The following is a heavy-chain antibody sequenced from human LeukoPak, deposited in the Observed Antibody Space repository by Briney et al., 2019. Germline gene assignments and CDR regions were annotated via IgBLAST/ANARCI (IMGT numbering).Heavy chain of an antibody. CDR3: GRVIAGAIDY. Sequence: GGSLRLSCAASGFTFSTYAMHWVRQAPGKGLEWVAMVWYNGKNKHYADSVKGRFTISRDNSKNTLDLQMNSLRAEDTAVYYCGRVIAGAIDYWGQGTLVTVSS. V-gene: IGHV3-33*01. CDR1: GFTFSTYA. CDR2: VWYNGKNK. J-gene: IGHJ4*02. D-gene: IGHD6-13*01.